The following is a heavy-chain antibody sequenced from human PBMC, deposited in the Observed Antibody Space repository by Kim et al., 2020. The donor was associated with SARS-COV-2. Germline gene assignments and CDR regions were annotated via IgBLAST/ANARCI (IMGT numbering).Heavy chain of an antibody. V-gene: IGHV1-69*04. CDR3: ARDDNNYYDSSGYYYGRIFDY. Sequence: SVKVSCKASGGTFSSYAISWVRQAPGQGLEWMGRIIPILGIANYAQKFQGRVTITADKSTSTAYMELSSLRSEDTAVYYCARDDNNYYDSSGYYYGRIFDYWGQGTLVTVSS. CDR2: IIPILGIA. J-gene: IGHJ4*02. CDR1: GGTFSSYA. D-gene: IGHD3-22*01.